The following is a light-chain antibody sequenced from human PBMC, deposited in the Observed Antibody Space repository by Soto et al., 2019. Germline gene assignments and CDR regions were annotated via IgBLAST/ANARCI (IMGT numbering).Light chain of an antibody. CDR1: QDIGNY. V-gene: IGKV1-33*01. Sequence: DIQMTQSPSSLSASVGDSVTITCQASQDIGNYLNWYQQKPGKAPKLLIYDASNLETGVPSRFSGIGSGTDFTFTISSLQPEDIATYYCQHYDHPLFTFGPGTKVDIK. J-gene: IGKJ3*01. CDR2: DAS. CDR3: QHYDHPLFT.